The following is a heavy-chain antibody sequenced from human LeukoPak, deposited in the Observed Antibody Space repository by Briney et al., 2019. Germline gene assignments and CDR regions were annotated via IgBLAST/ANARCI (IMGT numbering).Heavy chain of an antibody. J-gene: IGHJ3*02. V-gene: IGHV3-30*02. D-gene: IGHD2-15*01. CDR1: GFTFSSYG. CDR3: AKDISRNCSGGSRYGHDAFDI. Sequence: GGSLRLSCAASGFTFSSYGMHWVRQAPGKGLEWVVFIRYDGSNKYYADSVKGRFTISRDNSKNTLYLQMNSLRAEDTGVYYCAKDISRNCSGGSRYGHDAFDIWGQGTMVTVSS. CDR2: IRYDGSNK.